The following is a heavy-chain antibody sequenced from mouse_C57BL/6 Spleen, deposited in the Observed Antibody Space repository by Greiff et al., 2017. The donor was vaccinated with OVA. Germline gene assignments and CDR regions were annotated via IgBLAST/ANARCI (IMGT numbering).Heavy chain of an antibody. Sequence: QVQLQQPGAELVKPGASVKLSCKASGYTFTSYWMHWVKQRPGQGLEWIGMIHPSSGSTNYNEKFKSKATLTVDKSSSTAYMQLSSLTSEDSAVYYCARAYGSSYVGAMDDWGQGTSVTVSS. CDR2: IHPSSGST. D-gene: IGHD1-1*01. J-gene: IGHJ4*01. CDR3: ARAYGSSYVGAMDD. V-gene: IGHV1-64*01. CDR1: GYTFTSYW.